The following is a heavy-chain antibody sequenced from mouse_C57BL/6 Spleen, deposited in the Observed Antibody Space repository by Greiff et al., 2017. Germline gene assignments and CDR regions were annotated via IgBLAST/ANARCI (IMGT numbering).Heavy chain of an antibody. CDR1: GYTFTGYW. V-gene: IGHV1-55*01. CDR3: AGNLAFDY. Sequence: VQLQQPGAELVKPGASVKMSCKASGYTFTGYWMNWVKQRPGQGLEWIGDIYPGSGTTNYNEKFKSKATLTVDTSSSTAYLQLSSLTSEDSAVYYCAGNLAFDYWGQGTTLTVSS. CDR2: IYPGSGTT. J-gene: IGHJ2*01.